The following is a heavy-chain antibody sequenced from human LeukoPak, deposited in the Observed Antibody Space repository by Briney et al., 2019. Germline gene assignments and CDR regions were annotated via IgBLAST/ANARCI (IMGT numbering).Heavy chain of an antibody. CDR2: INPNSGGT. CDR3: ARGPRYCSGGSCYPNYYYYMDV. D-gene: IGHD2-15*01. V-gene: IGHV1-2*02. J-gene: IGHJ6*03. Sequence: ASVKVSCKASGYTFTGYYMHWVRQAPGQGLEWMGWINPNSGGTNYAQKFQGRVTMTRDTSISTAYMELSRLRSDDTAVYYCARGPRYCSGGSCYPNYYYYMDVWGKGTTVTVSS. CDR1: GYTFTGYY.